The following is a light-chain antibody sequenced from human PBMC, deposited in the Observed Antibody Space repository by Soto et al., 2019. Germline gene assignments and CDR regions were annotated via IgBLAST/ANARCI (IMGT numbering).Light chain of an antibody. CDR1: QSIGSW. V-gene: IGKV1-5*01. CDR3: QQYNSYRYT. J-gene: IGKJ2*01. CDR2: DAS. Sequence: DIQMTQSPSTLSASVGDRVTITCRASQSIGSWLAWYQQKPGKAPKLLIYDASSLESGVPSRFSGSGSGTEFTLTISSLQPDDFATYYCQQYNSYRYTFGQGTKLEIK.